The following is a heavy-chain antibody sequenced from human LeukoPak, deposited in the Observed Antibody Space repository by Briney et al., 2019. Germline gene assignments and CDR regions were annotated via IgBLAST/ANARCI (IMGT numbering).Heavy chain of an antibody. Sequence: ASVKVSCKASGYTFTSYYMHWVRQAPGQGLEWMGIINPSGGSTSYAQKFQGRVTMTRDTSTSTVYMELSSLRSEDTAVYYCARGVSVVPAAIWNYFDYWGQGTLVTVSS. CDR2: INPSGGST. J-gene: IGHJ4*02. D-gene: IGHD2-2*02. CDR1: GYTFTSYY. CDR3: ARGVSVVPAAIWNYFDY. V-gene: IGHV1-46*01.